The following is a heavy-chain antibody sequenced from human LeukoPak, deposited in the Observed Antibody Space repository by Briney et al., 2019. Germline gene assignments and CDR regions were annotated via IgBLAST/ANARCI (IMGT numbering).Heavy chain of an antibody. V-gene: IGHV3-23*01. D-gene: IGHD5-12*01. J-gene: IGHJ4*02. CDR1: GFTFSSYA. CDR3: VKSYNGYESKPDY. Sequence: SGGSLRLSCAASGFTFSSYAMSWVRQAPGKGLEWVSSISNSGGRTFYTDSVKGRFTISRDNSKITLYLQMISLRAEDTAVYYCVKSYNGYESKPDYWGQGTLVTVSS. CDR2: ISNSGGRT.